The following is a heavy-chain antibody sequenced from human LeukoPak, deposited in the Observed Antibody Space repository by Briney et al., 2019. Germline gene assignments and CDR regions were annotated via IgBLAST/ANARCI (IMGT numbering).Heavy chain of an antibody. Sequence: SETLSLTCTVSGGSISSGSYYWSWVRQPAGKGLEWIRRIYTSGSTNYNPSLKSRVTISVDTSKNQFSLKLSSVTAADTAVYYCARDPPSIAARPDGYYYYYYMDVWGKGTTVTVSS. D-gene: IGHD6-6*01. J-gene: IGHJ6*03. CDR3: ARDPPSIAARPDGYYYYYYMDV. CDR1: GGSISSGSYY. CDR2: IYTSGST. V-gene: IGHV4-61*02.